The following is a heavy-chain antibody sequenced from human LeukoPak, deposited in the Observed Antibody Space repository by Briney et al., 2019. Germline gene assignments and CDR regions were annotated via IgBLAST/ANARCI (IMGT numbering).Heavy chain of an antibody. D-gene: IGHD6-19*01. CDR1: GFTFDDYA. V-gene: IGHV3-9*01. Sequence: GGSLRLSCAASGFTFDDYAMHWVRQAPGKGLEWVSGISWNSGSIGYVDSVKGRFTTSRDNAKNSLYLQMNSLRAEDTALYYCAKDIGAGSSGWYRFDYWGQGTLVTVSS. J-gene: IGHJ4*02. CDR2: ISWNSGSI. CDR3: AKDIGAGSSGWYRFDY.